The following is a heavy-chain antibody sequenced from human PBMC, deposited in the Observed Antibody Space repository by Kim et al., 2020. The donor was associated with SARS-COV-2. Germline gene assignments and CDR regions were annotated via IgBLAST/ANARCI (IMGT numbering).Heavy chain of an antibody. CDR1: GGSISSSSYY. D-gene: IGHD2-21*02. CDR3: ASVAAKDQPLLTFFDY. V-gene: IGHV4-39*01. J-gene: IGHJ4*02. CDR2: IYYSGST. Sequence: SETLSLTCTVSGGSISSSSYYWGWIRQPPGKGLEWIGSIYYSGSTYYNPSLKSRVTISIDTSKNQFSLKLSSVTAADTAVYYCASVAAKDQPLLTFFDYWGQGTLVTVSS.